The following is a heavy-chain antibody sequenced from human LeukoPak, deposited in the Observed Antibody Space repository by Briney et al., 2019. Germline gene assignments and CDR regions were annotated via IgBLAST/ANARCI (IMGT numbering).Heavy chain of an antibody. D-gene: IGHD3-3*01. CDR1: GYTFTSYY. J-gene: IGHJ4*02. V-gene: IGHV1-46*01. Sequence: ASVKVSCKASGYTFTSYYMHWVRQAPGQGLEWMGIINPSGGSTSYAQKFQGRVTMTRDMSTSTVYMELSSLRSEDTAVYYCARDVTIFGVATGLAYWGQGTLVTVSS. CDR3: ARDVTIFGVATGLAY. CDR2: INPSGGST.